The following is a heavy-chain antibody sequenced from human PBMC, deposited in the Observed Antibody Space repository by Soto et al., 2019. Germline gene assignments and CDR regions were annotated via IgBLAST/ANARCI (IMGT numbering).Heavy chain of an antibody. D-gene: IGHD3-3*01. CDR3: ARFFVRDFWSGYYKDYFYGMDV. J-gene: IGHJ6*02. CDR1: GFTFSYYP. V-gene: IGHV3-30-3*01. Sequence: GGSLRLSCTASGFTFSYYPMHWVRQAPGKGLERVAVISYDGSDKYYADSVEGRFTMSRDNSKNTVFLKMNSLRIEDTAVYYCARFFVRDFWSGYYKDYFYGMDVWGQGTTVTVSS. CDR2: ISYDGSDK.